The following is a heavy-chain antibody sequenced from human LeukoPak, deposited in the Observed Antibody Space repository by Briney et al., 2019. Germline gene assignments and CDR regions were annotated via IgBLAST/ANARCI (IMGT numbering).Heavy chain of an antibody. CDR1: GFTFSSYE. Sequence: GGSLRLSCAASGFTFSSYEMNWVRQAPGKGLEWVSYISSSGSTIYYADSVKGRFTISRDNAKNSLYLQMNSLRAEDTAVYYCVKDLPSGGGVDYWGQGTLVTVSS. CDR2: ISSSGSTI. CDR3: VKDLPSGGGVDY. D-gene: IGHD3-10*01. V-gene: IGHV3-48*03. J-gene: IGHJ4*02.